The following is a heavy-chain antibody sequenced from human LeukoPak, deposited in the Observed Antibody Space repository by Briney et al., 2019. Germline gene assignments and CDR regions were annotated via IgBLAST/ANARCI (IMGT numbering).Heavy chain of an antibody. CDR3: ARESRTAYDI. V-gene: IGHV1-69*13. Sequence: ASVKVSCKASGGTFSSYAISWVRQAPGQGLEWMGGIIPIFGTANYAQKFQGRVTITADESTSTAYMELRSLRSDDTAVYYCARESRTAYDIWGQGTLVTVSS. D-gene: IGHD3-9*01. CDR1: GGTFSSYA. CDR2: IIPIFGTA. J-gene: IGHJ4*02.